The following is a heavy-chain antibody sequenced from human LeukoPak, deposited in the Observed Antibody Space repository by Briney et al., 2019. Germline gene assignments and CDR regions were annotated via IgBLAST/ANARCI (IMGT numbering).Heavy chain of an antibody. CDR2: ISWNSGGI. CDR3: AKGYCSSISCLVDY. Sequence: PGRSLRLSCAASGFTFDDYAMHWVRQAPGKGLEWVSGISWNSGGIGYADSVKGRFTISRDNAKNSLYLQMNSLRAEDTALYYCAKGYCSSISCLVDYWGQGTLVTVSS. D-gene: IGHD2-2*01. J-gene: IGHJ4*02. V-gene: IGHV3-9*01. CDR1: GFTFDDYA.